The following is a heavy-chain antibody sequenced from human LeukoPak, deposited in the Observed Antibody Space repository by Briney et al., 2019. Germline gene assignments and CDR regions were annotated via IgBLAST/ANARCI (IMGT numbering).Heavy chain of an antibody. V-gene: IGHV3-7*01. D-gene: IGHD6-19*01. CDR1: GFTFSSYW. CDR3: ARGRGSDGSGPPYFDY. J-gene: IGHJ4*02. CDR2: IQQDGSGK. Sequence: GGSLRLSCAASGFTFSSYWMSWVRQAPGKGLEWVANIQQDGSGKYYVDSVKGRFTISRDNAKNSLYLQMNSLRAEDTAVYYCARGRGSDGSGPPYFDYWGQGTLVTVSS.